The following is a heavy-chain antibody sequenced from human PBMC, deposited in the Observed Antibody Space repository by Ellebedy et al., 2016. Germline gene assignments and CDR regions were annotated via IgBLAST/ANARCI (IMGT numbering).Heavy chain of an antibody. CDR3: AKGTMDYLHH. CDR2: ISWNSAAI. J-gene: IGHJ4*02. V-gene: IGHV3-9*01. D-gene: IGHD3-10*01. Sequence: SLKISXATSGFTFDDYALHWVRQVPGKGLEWVSGISWNSAAIGYGEAVKGRFTISRDSAENYLYLQMNSLRVEDTALYFCAKGTMDYLHHWGQGTLVTVSS. CDR1: GFTFDDYA.